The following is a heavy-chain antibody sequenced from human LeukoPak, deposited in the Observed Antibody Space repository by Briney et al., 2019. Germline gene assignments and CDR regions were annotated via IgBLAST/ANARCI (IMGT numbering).Heavy chain of an antibody. CDR1: GITFSGAW. CDR2: INDDGSFR. Sequence: PGGSLRLSCAASGITFSGAWMHWVRQAAGKGLVWDSRINDDGSFRRYANSVKGRFTISRDNAKNTLFLQMDSLRAEDTAVYYCARVSGPGMNEYYHLWGQGTLVTVSS. V-gene: IGHV3-74*01. CDR3: ARVSGPGMNEYYHL. D-gene: IGHD3-10*01. J-gene: IGHJ1*01.